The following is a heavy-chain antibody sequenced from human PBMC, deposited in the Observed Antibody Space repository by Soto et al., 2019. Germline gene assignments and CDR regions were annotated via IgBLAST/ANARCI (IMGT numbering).Heavy chain of an antibody. CDR3: ARGGARVTGPYYYYYGMDV. Sequence: AGGSLRLSCAASGFTFSSYWMHWVRQAPGKGLVWVSRINGDGSSTSYADSVKGRFTISRDNAKNTLYLQMNSLRAEDTAVYYCARGGARVTGPYYYYYGMDVWGQGTTVTVSS. J-gene: IGHJ6*02. D-gene: IGHD1-20*01. CDR1: GFTFSSYW. CDR2: INGDGSST. V-gene: IGHV3-74*01.